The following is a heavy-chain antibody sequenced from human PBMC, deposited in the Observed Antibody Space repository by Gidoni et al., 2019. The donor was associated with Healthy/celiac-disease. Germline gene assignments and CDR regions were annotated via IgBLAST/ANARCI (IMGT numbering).Heavy chain of an antibody. Sequence: EVQLVESGGGLVKPGRSLRLSCTASGFTFGDYAMSWFRQAPGKGLGWGGFIRRKTYGGTKEYAASVKGRFTISRDDSKSIAYLQMNSLKTEDTAVYYCTRKRYGSGSDYFDYWGQGTLVTVSS. CDR3: TRKRYGSGSDYFDY. D-gene: IGHD3-10*01. CDR1: GFTFGDYA. CDR2: IRRKTYGGTK. V-gene: IGHV3-49*05. J-gene: IGHJ4*02.